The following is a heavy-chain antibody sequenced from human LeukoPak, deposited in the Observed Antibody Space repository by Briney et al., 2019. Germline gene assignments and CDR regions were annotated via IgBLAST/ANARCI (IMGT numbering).Heavy chain of an antibody. Sequence: GGSLRLSCVASGLNFGESAMHWVRQAPRKGLEWVSLISADGGSAFSADSVKGRFSISRDNSKDSLYLQMNSLRAEDTAVYYCAKDAAGPEYWGQGTLVTVSS. CDR3: AKDAAGPEY. D-gene: IGHD6-13*01. CDR1: GLNFGESA. CDR2: ISADGGSA. V-gene: IGHV3-43*02. J-gene: IGHJ4*02.